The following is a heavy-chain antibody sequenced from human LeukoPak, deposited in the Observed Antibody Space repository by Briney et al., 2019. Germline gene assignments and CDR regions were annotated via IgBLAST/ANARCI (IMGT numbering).Heavy chain of an antibody. D-gene: IGHD3-10*01. V-gene: IGHV1-8*03. Sequence: GASVKVSCKASGYTFTSYDINWVRQATGQGLEWMGWMNPNSGNTGYAQKFQGRVTITRNTSISTAYMELRSLRSEDTAVYYCARAKLWFGELLSDWGQGTLVTVSS. CDR3: ARAKLWFGELLSD. CDR1: GYTFTSYD. J-gene: IGHJ4*02. CDR2: MNPNSGNT.